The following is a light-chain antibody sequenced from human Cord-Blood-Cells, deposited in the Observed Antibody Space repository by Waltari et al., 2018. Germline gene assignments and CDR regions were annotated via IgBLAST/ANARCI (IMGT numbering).Light chain of an antibody. Sequence: EIVLTQSPATLSLSPGERATLSCRASQSVSSYLAWYQQKPGQAPRLLIYGASTRATGIPARFSGSGSGTEFTLTISSLQSEDFAVYYCQQYNNWPFTFGGGTKVEIK. J-gene: IGKJ4*01. CDR3: QQYNNWPFT. CDR1: QSVSSY. CDR2: GAS. V-gene: IGKV3-15*01.